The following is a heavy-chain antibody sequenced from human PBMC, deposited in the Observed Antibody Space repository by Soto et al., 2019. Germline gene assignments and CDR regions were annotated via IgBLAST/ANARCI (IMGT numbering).Heavy chain of an antibody. Sequence: VASVKVSCKASGYNFTSLYAHWVRQAPGQGLEWMGIINPRNGKTTYAQKFQGRVTLTRDTSTTTMYMELNTLSTDDTAVYFCVRSGFDVWGPGTQVTVSS. CDR1: GYNFTSLY. J-gene: IGHJ4*02. D-gene: IGHD2-8*02. CDR2: INPRNGKT. CDR3: VRSGFDV. V-gene: IGHV1-46*01.